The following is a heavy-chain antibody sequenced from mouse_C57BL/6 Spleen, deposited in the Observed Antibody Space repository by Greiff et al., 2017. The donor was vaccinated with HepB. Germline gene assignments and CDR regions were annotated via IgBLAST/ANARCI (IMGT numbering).Heavy chain of an antibody. CDR2: IYPSDSET. Sequence: QVQLQQPGAELVRPGSSVKLSCKASGYTFTSYWMDWVKQRPGQGLEWIGNIYPSDSETHYNQKFKDKATLTVDKSSSTAYMQLSSLTSEDSAVYYCARGGLLGMDYWGQGTSVTVSS. V-gene: IGHV1-61*01. CDR1: GYTFTSYW. J-gene: IGHJ4*01. CDR3: ARGGLLGMDY. D-gene: IGHD2-3*01.